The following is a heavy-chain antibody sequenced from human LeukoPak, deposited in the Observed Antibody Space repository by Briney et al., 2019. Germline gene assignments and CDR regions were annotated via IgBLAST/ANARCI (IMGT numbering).Heavy chain of an antibody. CDR1: GGSISSHC. Sequence: SESLSLAWTVAGGSISSHCWSLIRQPPGKWLGWIGYIIYSGSTNYNPSLKSRVTISVDTSKNQFSLKLSSVTAADTAVYYCARENGDFWSGYRMDVWGQGTTVTVSS. V-gene: IGHV4-59*11. CDR2: IIYSGST. D-gene: IGHD3-3*01. CDR3: ARENGDFWSGYRMDV. J-gene: IGHJ6*02.